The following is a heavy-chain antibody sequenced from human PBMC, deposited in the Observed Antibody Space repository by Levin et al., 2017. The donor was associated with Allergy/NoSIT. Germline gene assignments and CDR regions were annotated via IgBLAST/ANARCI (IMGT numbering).Heavy chain of an antibody. D-gene: IGHD4-17*01. CDR1: GFTFSSYW. CDR2: INSDGSST. Sequence: GGSLRLSCAASGFTFSSYWMHWVRQAPGKGLVWVSRINSDGSSTSYADSVKGRFTISRDNAKNTLYLQMNSLRAEDTAVYYCAGDYGDYETGTTYYYGMDVWGQGTTVTVSS. V-gene: IGHV3-74*01. J-gene: IGHJ6*02. CDR3: AGDYGDYETGTTYYYGMDV.